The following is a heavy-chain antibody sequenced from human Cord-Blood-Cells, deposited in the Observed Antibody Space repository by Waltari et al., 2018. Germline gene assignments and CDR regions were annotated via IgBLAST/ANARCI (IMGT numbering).Heavy chain of an antibody. V-gene: IGHV1-69*01. J-gene: IGHJ4*02. D-gene: IGHD2-2*01. CDR3: ARDRLGYCSSTSCYYFDY. CDR2: IIPIFGTA. Sequence: QVQLVQSGAEVKKPGSSVKVSCKASGGTFSSYAISWVRQAPGQGLEWMGGIIPIFGTANYAQKCHGRVTITADESTSTAYMELSSLRSEDTAVYYCARDRLGYCSSTSCYYFDYWGQGTLVTVSS. CDR1: GGTFSSYA.